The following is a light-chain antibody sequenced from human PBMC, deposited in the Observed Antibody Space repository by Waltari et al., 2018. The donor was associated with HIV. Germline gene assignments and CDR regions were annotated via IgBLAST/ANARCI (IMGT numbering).Light chain of an antibody. CDR2: DNT. V-gene: IGLV1-40*01. Sequence: QSVLTQPPSVSGAPGQRVTISCTVSSSHIWAGFEVHWYQQLPGTAPQLLVYDNTNRPSGVPDRFSGSKSGTSASLGITGLQSEDEADYYCQSYDSSLRGILFGGGTKLTVL. J-gene: IGLJ2*01. CDR1: SSHIWAGFE. CDR3: QSYDSSLRGIL.